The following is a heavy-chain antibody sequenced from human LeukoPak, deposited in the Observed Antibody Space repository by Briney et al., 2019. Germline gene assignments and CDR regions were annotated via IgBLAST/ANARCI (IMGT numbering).Heavy chain of an antibody. Sequence: ASVKVSCKASGYTFTTYYIHWVRQAPGQGLEWMGIINPSGGGTSYAQTFQGRVTMTRDTSTSTVYMELNSLRSEDTAVYYCARLFRSSSGYLMPDYWGQGTLVTVSS. D-gene: IGHD3-22*01. J-gene: IGHJ4*02. CDR3: ARLFRSSSGYLMPDY. CDR2: INPSGGGT. CDR1: GYTFTTYY. V-gene: IGHV1-46*01.